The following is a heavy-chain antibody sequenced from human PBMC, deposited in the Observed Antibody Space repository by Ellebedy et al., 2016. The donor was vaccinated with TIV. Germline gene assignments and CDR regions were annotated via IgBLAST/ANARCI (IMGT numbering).Heavy chain of an antibody. CDR3: ARTHRPIISTSGLDY. J-gene: IGHJ4*02. Sequence: GESLKISXAASGFNFDDYGMTWVRQAPGKGLEWVSGIDWNGGRTGYADSVKGRFTTSRDNAKNSLYLQMNSLRDDDTALYFCARTHRPIISTSGLDYWGQGTLVTVSS. V-gene: IGHV3-20*04. D-gene: IGHD6-13*01. CDR1: GFNFDDYG. CDR2: IDWNGGRT.